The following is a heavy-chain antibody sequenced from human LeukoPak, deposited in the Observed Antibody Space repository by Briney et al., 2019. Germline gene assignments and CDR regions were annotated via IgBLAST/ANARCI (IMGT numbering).Heavy chain of an antibody. CDR3: ARRYYYDSSGSIDY. CDR1: GGSISSSSYY. Sequence: SETLSLTCTVSGGSISSSSYYWGWIRQPPGKGLEWIGSIYYSGSTYYNPSLKSRVTISVDTSKNQFSLKLSSVTAADTAVYYCARRYYYDSSGSIDYWGQGTLVTVSS. J-gene: IGHJ4*02. V-gene: IGHV4-39*07. D-gene: IGHD3-22*01. CDR2: IYYSGST.